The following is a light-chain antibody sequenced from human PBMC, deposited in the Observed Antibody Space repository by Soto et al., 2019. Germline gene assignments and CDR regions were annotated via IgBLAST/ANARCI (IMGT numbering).Light chain of an antibody. J-gene: IGKJ5*01. CDR2: AAS. CDR1: QGIGSS. V-gene: IGKV1-9*01. Sequence: DIQLTQSPSFLSASVGDRVTITCRASQGIGSSLAWYQQKPGKAPMLLIYAASTLQTGVPSRFSGSGSGTEFTRTVSSLQPEDFATYYCEQLSSYPPVTFGQGTRLEIK. CDR3: EQLSSYPPVT.